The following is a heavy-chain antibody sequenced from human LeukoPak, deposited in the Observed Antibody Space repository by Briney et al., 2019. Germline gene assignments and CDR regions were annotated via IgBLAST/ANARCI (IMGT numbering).Heavy chain of an antibody. CDR3: ARAESSNWDTKYYFDY. J-gene: IGHJ4*02. CDR1: GYTFTGYY. D-gene: IGHD4-11*01. V-gene: IGHV1-2*06. Sequence: GAPVKVSCKASGYTFTGYYMHWVRQAPGQGLEWMGRINPNSGGTNYAQKFQGRVTMTRDTSISTAYMELSRLRSDDTAVYYCARAESSNWDTKYYFDYWGQGTLVTVSS. CDR2: INPNSGGT.